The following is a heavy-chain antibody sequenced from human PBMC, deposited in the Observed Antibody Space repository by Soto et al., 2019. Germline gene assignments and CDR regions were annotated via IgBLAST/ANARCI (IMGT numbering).Heavy chain of an antibody. J-gene: IGHJ4*02. CDR1: GGSISSYY. Sequence: PSETLSLTCTVSGGSISSYYWSWMRQPPGKGLEWIGYIYYSGSTNYNPSLKSRVTISVDTSKNQFSLKLSSVTAADTAVYYCARAPSNYYDSSGAFDYWGQGTLVTVSS. CDR3: ARAPSNYYDSSGAFDY. CDR2: IYYSGST. V-gene: IGHV4-59*01. D-gene: IGHD3-22*01.